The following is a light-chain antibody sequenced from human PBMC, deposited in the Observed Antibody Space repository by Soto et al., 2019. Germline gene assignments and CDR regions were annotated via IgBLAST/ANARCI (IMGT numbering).Light chain of an antibody. Sequence: EIVLTQSPGTLSLSPGEWATLSCGASQSVSSSDLAWYQQKPGQAPRLLIYGASSRATGIPDRFSGSGSGTDFTLTISRLESEDFAVYYCQHYGTSPPYTFGQGTKLDIK. CDR2: GAS. CDR1: QSVSSSD. V-gene: IGKV3-20*01. CDR3: QHYGTSPPYT. J-gene: IGKJ2*01.